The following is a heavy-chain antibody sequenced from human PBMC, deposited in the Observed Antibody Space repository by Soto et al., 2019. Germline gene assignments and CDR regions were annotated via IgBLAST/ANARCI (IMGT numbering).Heavy chain of an antibody. D-gene: IGHD4-17*01. CDR3: ARGPYGDPAPRLDP. CDR1: GASISGDGYS. Sequence: QVQLQESGPGLVKPSQTLSLTCTVSGASISGDGYSWSWIRQQPGKGLQWIGYIYYSGSTYYTPSLKCRLTISADMSKNQFSIELTSVTAADTAIYYCARGPYGDPAPRLDPWGQGALVTVSS. V-gene: IGHV4-31*03. CDR2: IYYSGST. J-gene: IGHJ5*02.